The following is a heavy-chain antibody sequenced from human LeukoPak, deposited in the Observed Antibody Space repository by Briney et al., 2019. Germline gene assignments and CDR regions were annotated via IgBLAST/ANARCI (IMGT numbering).Heavy chain of an antibody. CDR1: GFPFNVQT. CDR3: ARGGATRGRFEN. Sequence: GGSLRLSCAASGFPFNVQTMSWVRQAAEKLLDWVASMRQDGSEIYYVHSVKGRFTISRDNPKNSLYLQMNSLRAEDTAVYYCARGGATRGRFENWGQGTLVTVSS. D-gene: IGHD1-26*01. V-gene: IGHV3-7*01. J-gene: IGHJ4*02. CDR2: MRQDGSEI.